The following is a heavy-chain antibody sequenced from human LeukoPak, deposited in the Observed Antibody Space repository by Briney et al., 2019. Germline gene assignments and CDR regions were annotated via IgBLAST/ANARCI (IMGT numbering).Heavy chain of an antibody. V-gene: IGHV3-48*03. CDR3: ARERYFGY. CDR2: ISSSGSTI. J-gene: IGHJ4*02. CDR1: GFTFSSYE. Sequence: GGSLRLSCAASGFTFSSYEMNWVRQAPGKGLEWVSYISSSGSTIYYADSVKGRFTISRDNAKNSLYLQMNSLRAEETSFYYCARERYFGYWRQGTLVTVSS.